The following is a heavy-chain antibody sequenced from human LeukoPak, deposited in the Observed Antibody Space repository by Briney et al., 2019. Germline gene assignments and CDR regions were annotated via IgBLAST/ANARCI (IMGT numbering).Heavy chain of an antibody. J-gene: IGHJ4*02. Sequence: PGGSLRLSCAASGFTFSSYWMSWVRQAPGKGLEWVANIKQDGSEKYYVDSVKGRFTISRDNAKNSLYLQMNSLRAEDTAVYYCARGYRNIQLWAPHAYWGQGTLVTVSS. D-gene: IGHD1-1*01. CDR2: IKQDGSEK. V-gene: IGHV3-7*03. CDR3: ARGYRNIQLWAPHAY. CDR1: GFTFSSYW.